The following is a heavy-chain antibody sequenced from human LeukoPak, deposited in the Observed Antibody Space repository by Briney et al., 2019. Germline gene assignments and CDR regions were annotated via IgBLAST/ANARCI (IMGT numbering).Heavy chain of an antibody. CDR1: GGSFSGYY. CDR2: INHSGST. D-gene: IGHD4-17*01. Sequence: XSLTCAXYGGSFSGYYWSWIRQPPGKGLEWIGEINHSGSTNYNPSLKSRVTISVDTSKNQFSLKLSSVTAADTAVYYCARGGTTVTTDNWFDPWGQGTLVTVSS. J-gene: IGHJ5*02. CDR3: ARGGTTVTTDNWFDP. V-gene: IGHV4-34*01.